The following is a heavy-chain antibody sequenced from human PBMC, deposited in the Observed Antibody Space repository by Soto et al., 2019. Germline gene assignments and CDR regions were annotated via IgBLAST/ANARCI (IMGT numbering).Heavy chain of an antibody. CDR3: AREVQVHTPAFVY. D-gene: IGHD3-10*01. CDR2: ISPMFGAA. V-gene: IGHV1-69*19. CDR1: GGTFNTYA. Sequence: QVQLVQSGAEMQKPGSSVKVSCQSSGGTFNTYAMNWVRQAPGQGPEWMGDISPMFGAANYAPKFQGRVTITADESTGTSYMQLSSLTSEDTALYFCAREVQVHTPAFVYWGQGTRVTVSS. J-gene: IGHJ4*02.